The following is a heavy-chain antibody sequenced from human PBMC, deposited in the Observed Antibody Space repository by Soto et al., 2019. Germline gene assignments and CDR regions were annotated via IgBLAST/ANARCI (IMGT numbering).Heavy chain of an antibody. V-gene: IGHV1-69*13. D-gene: IGHD2-15*01. J-gene: IGHJ4*02. CDR1: RGTFSRYA. Sequence: SVQVSCKASRGTFSRYAISWVRQAPGQGLEWMGGIIPIFGTANYAQKFQGRVTITADESTSTAYMELSSLRAEDTAVYYCARIIYCSGGSCYSGFDYWGQGTLVTVAS. CDR2: IIPIFGTA. CDR3: ARIIYCSGGSCYSGFDY.